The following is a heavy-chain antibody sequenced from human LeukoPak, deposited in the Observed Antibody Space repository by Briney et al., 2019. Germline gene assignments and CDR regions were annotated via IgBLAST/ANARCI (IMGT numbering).Heavy chain of an antibody. D-gene: IGHD3-22*01. Sequence: SETLSLTCTVSGGSISSYYWSWIRQPPGKGLEWIGYIYYSGSTNYNPSLTSRVTISVDTSKNQFSLKLSSVTAADTAVYYCARHFPLSYYDSSGYHDAFDIWGQGTMVTVSS. CDR1: GGSISSYY. V-gene: IGHV4-59*08. CDR2: IYYSGST. CDR3: ARHFPLSYYDSSGYHDAFDI. J-gene: IGHJ3*02.